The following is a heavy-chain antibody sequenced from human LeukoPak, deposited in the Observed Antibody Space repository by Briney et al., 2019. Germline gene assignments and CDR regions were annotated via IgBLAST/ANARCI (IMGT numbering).Heavy chain of an antibody. D-gene: IGHD1-14*01. J-gene: IGHJ4*02. CDR1: GYTFTTYW. V-gene: IGHV5-51*01. Sequence: GESLKISCKGSGYTFTTYWIAWVRQMPGKGLEWMGIIYPGDSDTRYSPSFQGQVTISADKSITTAYLQWSSLKASDSAMYYCARSYTATSFDYWGQGTLVTVSS. CDR2: IYPGDSDT. CDR3: ARSYTATSFDY.